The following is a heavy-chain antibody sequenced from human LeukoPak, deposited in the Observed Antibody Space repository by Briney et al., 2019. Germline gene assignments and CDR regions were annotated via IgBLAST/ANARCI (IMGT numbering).Heavy chain of an antibody. CDR2: IYTSGST. V-gene: IGHV4-4*07. CDR1: GGSISSYY. D-gene: IGHD3-9*01. J-gene: IGHJ4*02. Sequence: SETLSLTCTVSGGSISSYYWSWIRQPAGKGLEWIGRIYTSGSTNYNPSLKSRVTMSVDTSKNQFSLKLSSVTAADTAVYYCARVFVLRYLEYYFDYWGQGTLVTVSS. CDR3: ARVFVLRYLEYYFDY.